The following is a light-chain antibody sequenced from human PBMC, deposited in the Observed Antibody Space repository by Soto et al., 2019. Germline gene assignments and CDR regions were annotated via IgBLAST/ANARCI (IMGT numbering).Light chain of an antibody. CDR1: QSISSN. CDR2: RTS. J-gene: IGKJ4*01. CDR3: QQYNNWPRAT. Sequence: EIVLTQSPATLSVSPVDRVTLYCRPSQSISSNLAWYQQKPGQAPRLLMFRTSSRATGFPARFSGSGSGTEFNLTISSLQSEDFGVYYCQQYNNWPRATFGGGTKVDIK. V-gene: IGKV3-15*01.